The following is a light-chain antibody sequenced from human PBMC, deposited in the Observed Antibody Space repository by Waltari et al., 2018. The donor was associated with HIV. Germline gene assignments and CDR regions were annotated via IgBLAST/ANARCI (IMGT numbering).Light chain of an antibody. V-gene: IGLV4-69*01. CDR3: QTWGTGFWV. J-gene: IGLJ3*02. CDR1: SGHSTYA. Sequence: QLVLTQSPSASASLGASVKLTCTLRSGHSTYAIAWHPQQPEKGPRYLMKINSDCSHATGDGDKGTGKLSEIKGEGSHDKGDGIPDRVSGSSSGAARYRTSASLQSEDEGDYYCQTWGTGFWVFGGGTKLTVL. CDR2: IKGEGSH.